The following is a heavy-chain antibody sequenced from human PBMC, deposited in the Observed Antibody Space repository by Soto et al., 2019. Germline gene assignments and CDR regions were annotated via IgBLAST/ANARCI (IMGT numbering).Heavy chain of an antibody. V-gene: IGHV4-59*01. J-gene: IGHJ6*02. CDR3: AREVAAAGALGYYYYGMDV. CDR1: GDSISGYY. D-gene: IGHD6-13*01. CDR2: MYNSGST. Sequence: SETLSLTCTVSGDSISGYYWSWIRQSPGKGLEWIGYMYNSGSTNYNPSLKSRVTISVDTSKNQFSLKLSSVTAADTAVYYCAREVAAAGALGYYYYGMDVCGQGTTVT.